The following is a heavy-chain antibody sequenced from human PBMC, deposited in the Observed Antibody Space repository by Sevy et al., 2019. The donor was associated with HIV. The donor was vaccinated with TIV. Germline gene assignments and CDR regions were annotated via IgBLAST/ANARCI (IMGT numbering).Heavy chain of an antibody. D-gene: IGHD3-16*01. J-gene: IGHJ4*02. CDR2: ISYDGRNNK. Sequence: GGSLRLSCAASGFTFSDYRMHWVRQAPGKGLEWVAIISYDGRNNKYNGDSVKGRFTITRDNSKNTVYLQMNTLRAEDTAIYYCARDRGEILSSAFDYWGQRTLVTVSS. CDR3: ARDRGEILSSAFDY. V-gene: IGHV3-30*04. CDR1: GFTFSDYR.